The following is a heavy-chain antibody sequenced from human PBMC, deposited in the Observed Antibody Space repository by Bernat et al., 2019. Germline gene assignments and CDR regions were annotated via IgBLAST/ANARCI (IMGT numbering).Heavy chain of an antibody. V-gene: IGHV3-30*01. CDR2: ITYDGSKK. CDR1: GFTFSSYA. Sequence: QVPLVESGGGVVQPGRSLRLSCAASGFTFSSYAMHWVRQGPGKGLEWVAFITYDGSKKYYADSAKGRFTISRDNSKNTLYVRVNSLRAEDTAVYYCARDGIDCSSTSCYSERSGAFDIWGQGTVVTVSS. CDR3: ARDGIDCSSTSCYSERSGAFDI. D-gene: IGHD2-2*02. J-gene: IGHJ3*02.